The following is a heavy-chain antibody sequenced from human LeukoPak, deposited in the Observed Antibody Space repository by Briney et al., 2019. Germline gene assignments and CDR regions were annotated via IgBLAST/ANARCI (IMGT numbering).Heavy chain of an antibody. V-gene: IGHV3-21*01. CDR3: ASEEVGATIK. CDR2: ISSSSSYI. Sequence: GGSLRLSCAASGFTFSSYSMNWVRQAPGKGLEWVSSISSSSSYIYYADSVKGRFTISRDNDKNSLYLQMNSLRAEDTAVYYCASEEVGATIKWGQGTLVTVSS. D-gene: IGHD1-26*01. CDR1: GFTFSSYS. J-gene: IGHJ4*02.